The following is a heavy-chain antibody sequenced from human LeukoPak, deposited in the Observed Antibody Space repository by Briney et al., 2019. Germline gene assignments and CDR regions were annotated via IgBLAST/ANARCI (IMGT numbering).Heavy chain of an antibody. D-gene: IGHD6-25*01. CDR3: ARQGGGFWYFDL. CDR1: GGSISSYY. CDR2: IYYSGST. Sequence: TSETLSLTCTVSGGSISSYYWSWILQPPGKGLEWIGYIYYSGSTSYNPSLKSRATISVDTSKNQFSLKLSSVTAADTAVYYCARQGGGFWYFDLWGRGTLVTVSS. J-gene: IGHJ2*01. V-gene: IGHV4-59*08.